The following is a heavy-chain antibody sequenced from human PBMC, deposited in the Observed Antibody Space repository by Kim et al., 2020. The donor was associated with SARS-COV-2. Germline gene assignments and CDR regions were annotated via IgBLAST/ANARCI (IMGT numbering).Heavy chain of an antibody. CDR2: INHSGST. D-gene: IGHD4-4*01. Sequence: SETLSLTCAVYGGSFSGYYWSWIRQPPGKGLEWIGEINHSGSTNYNPSLKSRVTISVDTSKNQFSLKLSSVTAADTAVYYCARALVLTKYNWFDPWGQGTLVTVSS. V-gene: IGHV4-34*01. CDR3: ARALVLTKYNWFDP. J-gene: IGHJ5*02. CDR1: GGSFSGYY.